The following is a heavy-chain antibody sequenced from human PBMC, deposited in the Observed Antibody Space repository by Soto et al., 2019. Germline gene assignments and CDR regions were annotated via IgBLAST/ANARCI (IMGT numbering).Heavy chain of an antibody. CDR1: GFTFSSYS. D-gene: IGHD2-2*01. CDR2: ISSSSSYI. V-gene: IGHV3-21*01. J-gene: IGHJ5*02. CDR3: ARDRCSSTSCYPGWFDP. Sequence: GGSLRLSCAASGFTFSSYSMNWVRQATGKGLEWVSSISSSSSYIYYADSVKGRFTISRDNAKNSLYLQMNSLRAEDTAVYYCARDRCSSTSCYPGWFDPWGQGTLVTSPQ.